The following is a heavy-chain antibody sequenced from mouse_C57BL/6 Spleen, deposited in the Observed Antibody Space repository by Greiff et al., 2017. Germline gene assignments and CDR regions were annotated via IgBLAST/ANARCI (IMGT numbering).Heavy chain of an antibody. CDR1: GYTFTSYW. V-gene: IGHV1-69*01. Sequence: QVQLQQPGAELVMPGASVKLSCKASGYTFTSYWMHWVKQRPGQGLEWIGEIDPSDSYTNYNQKFKGKSTLTVYNSSSTASMQLSSLTSEDSAVYCCARWFDYWGQGTTLTVSS. J-gene: IGHJ2*01. CDR3: ARWFDY. CDR2: IDPSDSYT.